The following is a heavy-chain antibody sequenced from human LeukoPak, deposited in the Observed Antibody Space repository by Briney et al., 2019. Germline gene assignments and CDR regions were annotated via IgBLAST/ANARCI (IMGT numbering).Heavy chain of an antibody. D-gene: IGHD3-10*01. CDR2: IYYSGST. J-gene: IGHJ4*02. Sequence: SETLSLTCTVSGGSISSYYWSWIRQPPGKGLEWIGYIYYSGSTNYSPSLKSRVTISVDTSKNQFSLKLSSVTAADTAVYYCASGEDTAVDYWGQGTLVTVSS. CDR1: GGSISSYY. CDR3: ASGEDTAVDY. V-gene: IGHV4-59*08.